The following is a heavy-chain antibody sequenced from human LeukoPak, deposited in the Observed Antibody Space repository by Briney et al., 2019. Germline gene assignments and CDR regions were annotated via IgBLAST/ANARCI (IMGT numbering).Heavy chain of an antibody. CDR2: ISGSGTTI. J-gene: IGHJ4*02. CDR1: GFSFSSYE. CDR3: ASARGSNYGSLGD. D-gene: IGHD5-18*01. Sequence: GGSLRLSCAASGFSFSSYEMNWVRQAPGKGLDWVSYISGSGTTIYYADSVKGRFTISRDNAENSLYLQMNSLRAEETAVYYCASARGSNYGSLGDWGQGTLVTVSS. V-gene: IGHV3-48*03.